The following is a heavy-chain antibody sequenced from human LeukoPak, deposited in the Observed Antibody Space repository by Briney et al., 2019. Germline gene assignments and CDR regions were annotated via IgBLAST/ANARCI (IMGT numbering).Heavy chain of an antibody. V-gene: IGHV1-2*04. J-gene: IGHJ6*02. Sequence: ASVKVSCKASGYTFTGYYMHWVRQAPGQGLEWMGWINPNSGGTNYAQKFQGWVTMTRDTSISTAYMELSRLRSDDTAVYYCARAPRHMTTVTTYYYYYGMDVWGQGTTVTVSS. CDR3: ARAPRHMTTVTTYYYYYGMDV. D-gene: IGHD4-17*01. CDR1: GYTFTGYY. CDR2: INPNSGGT.